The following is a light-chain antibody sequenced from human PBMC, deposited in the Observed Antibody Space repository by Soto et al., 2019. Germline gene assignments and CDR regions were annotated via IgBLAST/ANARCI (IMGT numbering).Light chain of an antibody. CDR1: QSLNSN. J-gene: IGKJ1*01. V-gene: IGKV3-15*01. Sequence: EIVMTQSPGTLSVSPGERATLSCRASQSLNSNLAWYQQKPGQTPRLFIYGASTRATGIPARFSGTGSGTEFTLTISSLQSEDFAVYYCQQYNNWPPTFGQGTKVEIK. CDR3: QQYNNWPPT. CDR2: GAS.